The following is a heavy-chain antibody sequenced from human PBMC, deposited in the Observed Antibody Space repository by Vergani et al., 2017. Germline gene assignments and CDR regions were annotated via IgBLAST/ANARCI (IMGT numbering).Heavy chain of an antibody. J-gene: IGHJ5*02. CDR3: AAQGYCSSTSCYGRRYNWFDP. CDR1: GYTLTELS. CDR2: INPNSGGT. V-gene: IGHV1-2*02. D-gene: IGHD2-2*01. Sequence: QVQLVQSGAEVKKPGASVKVSCKVSGYTLTELSMHWVRQAPGKGLEWMGWINPNSGGTNYAQKFQGRVTMTRDTSISTAYMELSRLRSDDTAVYYCAAQGYCSSTSCYGRRYNWFDPWGQGTLVTVSS.